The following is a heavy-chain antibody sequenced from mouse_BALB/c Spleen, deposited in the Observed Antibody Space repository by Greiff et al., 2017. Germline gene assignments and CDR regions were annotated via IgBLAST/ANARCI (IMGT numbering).Heavy chain of an antibody. J-gene: IGHJ3*01. V-gene: IGHV2-9*02. CDR2: IWAGGST. CDR1: GFSLTSYG. Sequence: VQVVESGPGLVAPSQSLSITCTVSGFSLTSYGVHWVRQPPGKGLEWLGVIWAGGSTTYNSALMSRLSISKDNSKSQVFLKMNSLQTDDTAMYYCGSYRGAWFAYWGQGTLVTVSA. D-gene: IGHD2-14*01. CDR3: GSYRGAWFAY.